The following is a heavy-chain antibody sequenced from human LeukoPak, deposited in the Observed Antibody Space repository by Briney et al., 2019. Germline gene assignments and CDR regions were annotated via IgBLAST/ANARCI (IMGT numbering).Heavy chain of an antibody. CDR3: ARGPLVRLPSSFDP. CDR2: MNPNSGNT. J-gene: IGHJ5*02. Sequence: GASVKVSCKASGYTFTSYDINWVRQATGQGLEWIGWMNPNSGNTGSAQRFQGRITMTRDTSISTAYMELSSLRSEDTAVYYCARGPLVRLPSSFDPWGQGTLLTVSS. CDR1: GYTFTSYD. D-gene: IGHD3-16*02. V-gene: IGHV1-8*01.